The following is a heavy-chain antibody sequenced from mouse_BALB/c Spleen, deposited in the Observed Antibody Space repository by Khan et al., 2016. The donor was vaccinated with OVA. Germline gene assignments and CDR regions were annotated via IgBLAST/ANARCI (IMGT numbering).Heavy chain of an antibody. CDR2: INTYTGEP. Sequence: QVQLKQSGPEVKKPGETVKISCKASGYSFTNYGMNWVRQAPGKGLKWMGWINTYTGEPTYADDFKGRFAFSLETSASTAYLQINNRKNEDTATYYCASGGYWYFDDWGAGTTVTVSS. D-gene: IGHD1-1*02. J-gene: IGHJ1*01. CDR1: GYSFTNYG. CDR3: ASGGYWYFDD. V-gene: IGHV9-3-1*01.